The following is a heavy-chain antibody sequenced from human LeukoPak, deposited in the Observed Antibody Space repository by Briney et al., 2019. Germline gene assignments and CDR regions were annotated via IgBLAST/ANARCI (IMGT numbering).Heavy chain of an antibody. V-gene: IGHV3-11*06. J-gene: IGHJ4*02. Sequence: GGSLRLSCAASGFTFSDYYMSWIRQAPGKGLEWVSYISSSSSYTNYADSVKGRFTISRDNAKSSLYLQMNSLRAEDTAVYYCARVATGPYYFDYWGQGTLVTVSS. D-gene: IGHD2-8*02. CDR2: ISSSSSYT. CDR1: GFTFSDYY. CDR3: ARVATGPYYFDY.